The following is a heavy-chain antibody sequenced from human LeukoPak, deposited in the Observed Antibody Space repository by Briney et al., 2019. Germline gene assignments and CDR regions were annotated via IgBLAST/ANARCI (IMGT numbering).Heavy chain of an antibody. CDR2: VNPDTGGT. CDR3: ARVGPTSYFDY. V-gene: IGHV1-2*06. J-gene: IGHJ4*02. Sequence: ASVKVSCKASGYTFTDYYVHWVQQAPGQGLEWMGRVNPDTGGTNYAQKFQGRVTMTRDTSINTAYMELSRLTPDDTAIYYCARVGPTSYFDYWGQGTLVAVPS. CDR1: GYTFTDYY.